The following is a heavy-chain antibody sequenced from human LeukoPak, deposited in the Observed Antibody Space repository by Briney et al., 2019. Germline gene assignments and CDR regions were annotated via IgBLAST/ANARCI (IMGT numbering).Heavy chain of an antibody. CDR1: GDSVSSNSAA. Sequence: SQTLSLTCAISGDSVSSNSAAWNWIRQSSSRGLEWLGRTYYRSKWYNDYAVSVKSRITINPDTSKNQFSLQLNSVTPEDTAVYYCARQIAAAGTEFDYWGQGTLVTVSS. CDR2: TYYRSKWYN. D-gene: IGHD6-13*01. V-gene: IGHV6-1*01. J-gene: IGHJ4*02. CDR3: ARQIAAAGTEFDY.